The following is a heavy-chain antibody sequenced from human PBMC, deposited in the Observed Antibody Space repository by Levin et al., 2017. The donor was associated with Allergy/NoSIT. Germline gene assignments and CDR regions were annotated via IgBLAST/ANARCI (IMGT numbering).Heavy chain of an antibody. V-gene: IGHV1-2*02. CDR1: GYTFTGYY. D-gene: IGHD3-9*01. CDR2: INPNSGGT. CDR3: ARDPSDYDILTGHDNY. Sequence: ASVKVSCKASGYTFTGYYMHWVRQAPGQGLEWMGWINPNSGGTNYAQKFQGRVTMTRDTSISTAYMELSRLRSDDTAVYYCARDPSDYDILTGHDNYWGQGTLVTVSS. J-gene: IGHJ4*02.